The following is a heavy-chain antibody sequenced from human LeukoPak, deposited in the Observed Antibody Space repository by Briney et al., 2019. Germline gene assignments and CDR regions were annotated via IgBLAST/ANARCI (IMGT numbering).Heavy chain of an antibody. Sequence: ASVKVSCKASGGTFSSYAISWVRRAPGQGLEWMGRIIPIFGTANYAQKFQGRVTITTDESTSTAYMELSSLRSEDTAVYYCARVRGRITIFGVVTNAFDIWGQGTMVTVSS. CDR1: GGTFSSYA. J-gene: IGHJ3*02. CDR2: IIPIFGTA. V-gene: IGHV1-69*05. D-gene: IGHD3-3*01. CDR3: ARVRGRITIFGVVTNAFDI.